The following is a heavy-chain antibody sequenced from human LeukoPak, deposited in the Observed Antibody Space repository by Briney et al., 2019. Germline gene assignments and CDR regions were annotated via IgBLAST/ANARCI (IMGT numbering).Heavy chain of an antibody. CDR3: ARGRDGSGSYHAYYYYYMDV. J-gene: IGHJ6*03. Sequence: SETLSLTCAVYGGSFSGYYWSWTRQPPGKGLEWIGEINHSGSTNYNPSLKSRVTISVDTSKNQFSLELSSVTAADTAVYYCARGRDGSGSYHAYYYYYMDVWGKGTTVTISS. D-gene: IGHD3-10*01. CDR2: INHSGST. CDR1: GGSFSGYY. V-gene: IGHV4-34*01.